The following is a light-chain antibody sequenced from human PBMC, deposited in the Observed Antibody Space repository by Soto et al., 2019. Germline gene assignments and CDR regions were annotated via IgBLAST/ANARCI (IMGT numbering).Light chain of an antibody. CDR1: QSISSW. CDR2: QAS. CDR3: QQYNSRLRT. Sequence: DIPMTQSPSTLSASVGDRVTITCRASQSISSWLAWYQQKPGKATKVLIYQASNLQSGVPARFSDSGSWTEFTLTISSLQADDFAAYYCQQYNSRLRTFGQGTKVEIK. V-gene: IGKV1-5*03. J-gene: IGKJ1*01.